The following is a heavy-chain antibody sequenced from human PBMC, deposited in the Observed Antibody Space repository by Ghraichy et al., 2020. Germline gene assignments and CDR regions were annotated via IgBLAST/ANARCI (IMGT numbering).Heavy chain of an antibody. D-gene: IGHD2-2*02. V-gene: IGHV1-2*06. J-gene: IGHJ6*02. CDR3: ARAVNEYQLLYQVRGMDV. CDR2: INPNSGGT. Sequence: ASVKVSCKASGYTFTGYYMHWVRQAPGQGLEWMGRINPNSGGTNYAQKFQGRVTMTRDTSISTAYMELSRLRSDDTAVYYCARAVNEYQLLYQVRGMDVWGQGTTVTVSS. CDR1: GYTFTGYY.